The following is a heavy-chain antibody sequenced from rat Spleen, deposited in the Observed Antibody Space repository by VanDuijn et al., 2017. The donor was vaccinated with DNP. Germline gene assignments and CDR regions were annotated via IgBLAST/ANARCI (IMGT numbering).Heavy chain of an antibody. J-gene: IGHJ2*01. D-gene: IGHD1-2*01. CDR3: VRLGEQLFDY. V-gene: IGHV5-46*01. Sequence: EVQLVESGGGLVQPGRSMKLSCTASGFTFSTFPMAWVRQAPTKGLEWVTTISASGGSTYYRDSVKGRFTISRDNAKDTQDLQMDSLRSEDTATYYCVRLGEQLFDYWGQGVMVTVSS. CDR2: ISASGGST. CDR1: GFTFSTFP.